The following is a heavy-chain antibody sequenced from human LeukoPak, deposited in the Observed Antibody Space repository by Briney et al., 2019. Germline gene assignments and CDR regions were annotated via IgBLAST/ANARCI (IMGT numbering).Heavy chain of an antibody. CDR2: VSYDGNNK. V-gene: IGHV3-30-3*01. J-gene: IGHJ6*03. CDR1: GFTLSSYA. CDR3: ATLGPIKGAGRYYYYMDV. Sequence: PGRSLRLSCAASGFTLSSYAMHWVRQAPGKGLEWVAIVSYDGNNKYYADSVKGRFTISRDNAKNSLYLQMNSLRAEDTAVYYCATLGPIKGAGRYYYYMDVRGKGTTVTVSS. D-gene: IGHD1-26*01.